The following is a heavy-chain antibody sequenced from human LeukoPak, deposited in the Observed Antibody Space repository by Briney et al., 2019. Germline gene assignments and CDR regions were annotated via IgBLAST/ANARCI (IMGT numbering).Heavy chain of an antibody. CDR1: GYTFTSYD. J-gene: IGHJ6*02. CDR2: MNPNSGNT. V-gene: IGHV1-8*01. CDR3: ARRKDSGYDYYYYYGMDV. Sequence: ASVKVSCKASGYTFTSYDINWVRQATGQGLEWVGWMNPNSGNTGYAQKFQGRVTMTRNTSISTAYMELSSLRSEDTAVYYCARRKDSGYDYYYYYGMDVWGQGTTVTVSS. D-gene: IGHD5-12*01.